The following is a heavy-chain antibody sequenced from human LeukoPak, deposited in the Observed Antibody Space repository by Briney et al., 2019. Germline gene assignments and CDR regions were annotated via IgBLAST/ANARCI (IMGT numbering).Heavy chain of an antibody. J-gene: IGHJ4*02. Sequence: GRSLRLSCAASGFTFSNNGMHWVRQAPGKGLEWVAVIWYDGTNKYYADSVKGRFTIFRDNSKNTLYLQMNSLRAEDTAVYYCATKRGGYFDYWGQGTLVTVSS. CDR3: ATKRGGYFDY. CDR1: GFTFSNNG. V-gene: IGHV3-33*01. CDR2: IWYDGTNK.